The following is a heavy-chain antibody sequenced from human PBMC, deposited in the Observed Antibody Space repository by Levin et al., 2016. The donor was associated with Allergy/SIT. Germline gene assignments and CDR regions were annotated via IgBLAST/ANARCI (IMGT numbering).Heavy chain of an antibody. Sequence: RQAPGKGLEWIGEINHSGSTNYNPSLKSRVTISVDTSKNQFSLKLSSVTAADTAVYYCARRQRRYSSSSYFDYWGQGTLVTVSS. CDR2: INHSGST. D-gene: IGHD6-6*01. J-gene: IGHJ4*02. CDR3: ARRQRRYSSSSYFDY. V-gene: IGHV4-34*01.